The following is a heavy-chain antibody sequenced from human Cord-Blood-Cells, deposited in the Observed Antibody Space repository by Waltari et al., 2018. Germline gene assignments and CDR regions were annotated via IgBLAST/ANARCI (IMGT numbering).Heavy chain of an antibody. CDR3: ARGRVYDIVVVPAAKGAFDI. V-gene: IGHV4-38-2*02. CDR1: GYSISSGYY. D-gene: IGHD2-2*01. CDR2: IYHSGST. Sequence: QVQLQESGPGLVKPSATLSLTCTVSGYSISSGYYWGWLRQPPGKGLEWIGSIYHSGSTYYNPSLKSRVTISVDTSKNQFSLKLSSVTAADTAVYYCARGRVYDIVVVPAAKGAFDIWGQGTMVTVSS. J-gene: IGHJ3*02.